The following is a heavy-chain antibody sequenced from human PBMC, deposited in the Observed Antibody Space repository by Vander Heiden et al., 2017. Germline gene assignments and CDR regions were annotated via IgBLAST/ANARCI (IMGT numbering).Heavy chain of an antibody. CDR1: GGSISSGDYY. J-gene: IGHJ6*02. V-gene: IGHV4-30-4*01. CDR2: IYYSGSI. Sequence: QVQLQESGPGLVKPSQTLSLTCTVSGGSISSGDYYWSWIRQPPGKGLEWIGYIYYSGSIYYNPSLKSRVTISVDTSKNQFSLKLSSVTAADTAVYYCARDYGDSRGGYYYYGMDVWGQGTTVTVSS. CDR3: ARDYGDSRGGYYYYGMDV. D-gene: IGHD3-10*01.